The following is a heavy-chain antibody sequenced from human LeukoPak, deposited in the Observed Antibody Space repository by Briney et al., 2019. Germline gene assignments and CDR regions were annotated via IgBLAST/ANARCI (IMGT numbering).Heavy chain of an antibody. Sequence: PSGTLSLTCAVSGGSISSSNWWSWVRQPPGKGLEWIGYIYYSGSTNYNPSLKSRVTISVDTSKNQFSLKLSSVTAADTAVYYCARSPDYDILTGYYPTRYYFDYWGQGTLVTVSS. D-gene: IGHD3-9*01. CDR1: GGSISSSNW. CDR3: ARSPDYDILTGYYPTRYYFDY. V-gene: IGHV4-4*02. J-gene: IGHJ4*02. CDR2: IYYSGST.